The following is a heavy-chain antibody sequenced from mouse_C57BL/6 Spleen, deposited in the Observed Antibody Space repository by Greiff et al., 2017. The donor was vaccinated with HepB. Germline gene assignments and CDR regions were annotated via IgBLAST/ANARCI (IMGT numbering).Heavy chain of an antibody. CDR1: GYTFTSYW. CDR3: ARGILRGYFDV. CDR2: IDPSDSYT. D-gene: IGHD1-1*01. J-gene: IGHJ1*03. V-gene: IGHV1-59*01. Sequence: QVQLQQPGAELVRPGTSVKLSCKASGYTFTSYWMHWVKQRPGQGLEWIGVIDPSDSYTNYNQKFKGKATLTVDTSSSTAYMQRSSLTSEDSAVYYCARGILRGYFDVWGTGTTVTVSS.